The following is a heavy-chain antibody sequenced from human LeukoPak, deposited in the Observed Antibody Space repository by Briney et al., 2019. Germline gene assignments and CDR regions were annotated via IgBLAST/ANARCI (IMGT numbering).Heavy chain of an antibody. CDR1: GYTLTELS. V-gene: IGHV1-24*01. CDR3: ARDPSYDSSGYPNWFDP. J-gene: IGHJ5*02. CDR2: FDPEDGET. D-gene: IGHD3-22*01. Sequence: ASVKVSCKVSGYTLTELSMHWVRQAPGKGLEWMGGFDPEDGETIYAQKFQGRVTMTRDTSTSTVYMELSSLRSEDTAVYYCARDPSYDSSGYPNWFDPWGQGTLVTVSS.